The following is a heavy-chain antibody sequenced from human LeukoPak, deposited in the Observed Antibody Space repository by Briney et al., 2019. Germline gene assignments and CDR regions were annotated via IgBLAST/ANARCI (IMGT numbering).Heavy chain of an antibody. CDR2: ITSSGSTI. Sequence: GGSLRLSCAASGFTFRSYWMSWVRQAPGKGLEWVSYITSSGSTILYADSVKGRFNISRDNAKKSLYLQMNSLRAEDTAVYYCARDSGESDFDYWGQGTLVTVSS. V-gene: IGHV3-48*04. J-gene: IGHJ4*02. CDR1: GFTFRSYW. D-gene: IGHD3-16*01. CDR3: ARDSGESDFDY.